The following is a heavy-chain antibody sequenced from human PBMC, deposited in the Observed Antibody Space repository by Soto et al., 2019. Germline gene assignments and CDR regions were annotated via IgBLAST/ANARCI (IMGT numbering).Heavy chain of an antibody. CDR1: GTSISSTYW. D-gene: IGHD2-21*01. V-gene: IGHV4-4*02. CDR2: TYHNGIT. Sequence: QVELKQSGPGLVRPSGTLSLTCRVSGTSISSTYWWTWVRQSPGKVLEWIGETYHNGITKYNPSLKSRRSLSADKSNNQFSLKLTSVTAADTAVYYCATVPPRIVVVLAEFPAWGQGTLVTVSS. CDR3: ATVPPRIVVVLAEFPA. J-gene: IGHJ4*02.